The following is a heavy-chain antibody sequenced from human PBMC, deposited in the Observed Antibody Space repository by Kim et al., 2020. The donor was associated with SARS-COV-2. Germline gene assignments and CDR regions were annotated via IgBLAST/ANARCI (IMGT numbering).Heavy chain of an antibody. Sequence: SETLSLTCTVSGGSISSSSYYWGWIRQPPGKGLEWIGSIYYSGSTYYNPSLKSRVTISVDKSKNQFSLKLSSVTAADTAVYYCASHYYDSSGYYSPDYWGQGTLVTVSS. CDR1: GGSISSSSYY. CDR3: ASHYYDSSGYYSPDY. V-gene: IGHV4-39*01. J-gene: IGHJ4*02. D-gene: IGHD3-22*01. CDR2: IYYSGST.